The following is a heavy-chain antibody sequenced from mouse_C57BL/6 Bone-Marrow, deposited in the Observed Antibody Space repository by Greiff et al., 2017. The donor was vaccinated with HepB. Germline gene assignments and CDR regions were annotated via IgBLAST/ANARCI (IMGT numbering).Heavy chain of an antibody. J-gene: IGHJ2*01. V-gene: IGHV6-3*01. CDR2: IRLKSDNYAT. Sequence: EVKLMESGGGLVQPGGSMKLSCVASGFTFSNYWMNWVRQSPEKGLEWVAQIRLKSDNYATHYAESVKGRFTISRDDSKSSVYLQMNNLRAEDTGIYYCTAYDYGYFDYWGQGTTLTVSS. D-gene: IGHD2-4*01. CDR3: TAYDYGYFDY. CDR1: GFTFSNYW.